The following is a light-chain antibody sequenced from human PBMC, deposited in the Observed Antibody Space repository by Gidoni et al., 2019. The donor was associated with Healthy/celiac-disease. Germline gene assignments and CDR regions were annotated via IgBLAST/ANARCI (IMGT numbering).Light chain of an antibody. Sequence: EIVMTQSPATLSVSPGERDTPPCRASQSVSSNLAWYQQKPGQAPRLLIYGASTRATSIPATFGSSGSGTEFTLTISSLQSEDFAVYYCQQYNNWPLTFGGGTKVEIK. CDR3: QQYNNWPLT. V-gene: IGKV3-15*01. J-gene: IGKJ4*01. CDR1: QSVSSN. CDR2: GAS.